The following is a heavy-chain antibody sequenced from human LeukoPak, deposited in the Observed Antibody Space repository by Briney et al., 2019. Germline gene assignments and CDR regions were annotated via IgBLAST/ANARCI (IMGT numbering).Heavy chain of an antibody. CDR3: ATHSGSYYWPFDY. J-gene: IGHJ4*02. Sequence: QPGGSLRLSCAASGFTFSSYAMSWVRQAPGKGLEWVSAISGSGGSTYYADSVKGRFTISRDNSKNTLYLQMNSLRAEDTAVYYCATHSGSYYWPFDYWGQGTLVTVSS. CDR2: ISGSGGST. CDR1: GFTFSSYA. D-gene: IGHD1-26*01. V-gene: IGHV3-23*01.